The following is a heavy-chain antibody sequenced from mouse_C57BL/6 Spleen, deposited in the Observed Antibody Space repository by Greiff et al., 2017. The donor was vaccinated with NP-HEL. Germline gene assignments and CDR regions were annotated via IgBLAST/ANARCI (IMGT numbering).Heavy chain of an antibody. CDR1: GYTFTSYW. V-gene: IGHV1-64*01. Sequence: VQLPESGAELVKPGASVKLSCKASGYTFTSYWMHWVKQRPGQGLEWIGMIHPNSGSTNYNEKFKSKATLTVDKSSSTAYMQLSSLTSEDSAVYYCARQRPGYAMDYWGQGTSVTVSS. CDR3: ARQRPGYAMDY. CDR2: IHPNSGST. J-gene: IGHJ4*01.